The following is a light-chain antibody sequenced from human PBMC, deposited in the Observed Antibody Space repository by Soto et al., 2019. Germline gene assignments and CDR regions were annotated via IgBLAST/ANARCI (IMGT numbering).Light chain of an antibody. CDR1: SSDVGGYNY. J-gene: IGLJ1*01. Sequence: TQPRSVSGSPGQSVTISCTGTSSDVGGYNYVSWYQQHPGKAPKLMIYDVSKRPSGVPDRFSGSKSGNTASLTISGLQAEDEADYYCCSYAGSYVFGTGTAVT. CDR2: DVS. CDR3: CSYAGSYV. V-gene: IGLV2-11*01.